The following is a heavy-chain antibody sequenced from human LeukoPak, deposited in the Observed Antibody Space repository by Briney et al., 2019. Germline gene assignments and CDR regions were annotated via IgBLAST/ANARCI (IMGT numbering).Heavy chain of an antibody. CDR1: GFSVSTKY. J-gene: IGHJ4*02. V-gene: IGHV3-7*01. Sequence: GGSLRLSCAASGFSVSTKYMSWVRQAPGKGLEWVANIKQDGSEKYYVDSVKGRFTISRDNAKNSLYLQMNSLRAEDTAVYYCARDLVEYSSSAGDYWGQGTLVTVSS. D-gene: IGHD6-6*01. CDR2: IKQDGSEK. CDR3: ARDLVEYSSSAGDY.